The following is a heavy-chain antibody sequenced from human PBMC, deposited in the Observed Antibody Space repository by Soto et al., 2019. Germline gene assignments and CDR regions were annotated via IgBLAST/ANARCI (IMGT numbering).Heavy chain of an antibody. CDR2: IYYSGST. V-gene: IGHV4-39*01. D-gene: IGHD1-1*01. CDR3: ARHPRAVQLERLHYYYYYMDV. J-gene: IGHJ6*03. CDR1: GGSISSSSYY. Sequence: QLQLQESGPGLVKPSETLSLTCTVSGGSISSSSYYWGWIRQPPGKGLEWIGSIYYSGSTYYNPSLTSRVTISVATSKNQFSLKLSSVTAADTAVYYCARHPRAVQLERLHYYYYYMDVWGKGTTVTVSS.